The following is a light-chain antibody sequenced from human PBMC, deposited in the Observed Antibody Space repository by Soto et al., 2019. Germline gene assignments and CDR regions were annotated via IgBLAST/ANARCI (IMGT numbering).Light chain of an antibody. CDR3: QQRSNWPLT. V-gene: IGKV3-11*01. CDR2: DAS. CDR1: QSVSSY. Sequence: EIVLTQSPATLSLSPGERAILSCRASQSVSSYLVWYQQKPGQAPRLLIYDASNRATGIPARFSGSGSGTDFTLTISSLEPEDFAVYYCQQRSNWPLTFGGGTKVEIK. J-gene: IGKJ4*01.